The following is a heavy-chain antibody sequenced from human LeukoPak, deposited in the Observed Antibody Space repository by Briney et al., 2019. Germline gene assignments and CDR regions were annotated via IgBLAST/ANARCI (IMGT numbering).Heavy chain of an antibody. CDR1: GGTFSSYA. D-gene: IGHD3-22*01. V-gene: IGHV1-69*04. J-gene: IGHJ6*02. CDR3: ASCPRYYDSSGYPYYYYGMDV. Sequence: SVKVSCKASGGTFSSYAISWVRQAPGQGLEWMGRIIPILGIANYAQKFQGRVTITADKSTSTAYMELSGLRSEDTAVYYCASCPRYYDSSGYPYYYYGMDVWGQGTTVTVSS. CDR2: IIPILGIA.